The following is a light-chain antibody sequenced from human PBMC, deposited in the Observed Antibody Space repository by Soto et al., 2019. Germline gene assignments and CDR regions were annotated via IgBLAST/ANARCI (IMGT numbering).Light chain of an antibody. Sequence: EIVLTQSPAPLSLPPGERATLSCRPSQRVSNYLVWYQQKPGQALRLLIYDTSNKATGIPARFSGSGSWTDVTLTISSLEPEDFAIYYCQQRSNWPLTFGGGTKVEIK. CDR3: QQRSNWPLT. CDR1: QRVSNY. J-gene: IGKJ4*01. CDR2: DTS. V-gene: IGKV3-11*01.